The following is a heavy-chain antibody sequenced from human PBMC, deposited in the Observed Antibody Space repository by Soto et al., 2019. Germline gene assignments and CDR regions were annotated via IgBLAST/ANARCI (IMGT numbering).Heavy chain of an antibody. V-gene: IGHV4-39*01. CDR1: GGSISSSSYY. Sequence: QLQLQESGPGLVKPSETLSLTCTVSGGSISSSSYYWGWIRQPPGKGLEWIGSIYYSGSTYYNPYLKGRVTISVDTSKNQFSLKLSSVTAADTAVYYCARLSGSYDAFDIWGQGTMVTVSS. CDR3: ARLSGSYDAFDI. J-gene: IGHJ3*02. D-gene: IGHD1-26*01. CDR2: IYYSGST.